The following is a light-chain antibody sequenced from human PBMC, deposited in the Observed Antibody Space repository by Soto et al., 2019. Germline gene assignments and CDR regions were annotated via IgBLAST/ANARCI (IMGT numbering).Light chain of an antibody. V-gene: IGKV3D-11*01. J-gene: IGKJ4*01. CDR3: QQRRDLHS. CDR2: DAS. Sequence: IVVTSPPSTLSPLHEDRSPRSCRASHADNTRLAWYQHNPGQAPRLLIYDASNRATGIPARFSGSGSGTDFTLTSSILETEDCAVYCCQQRRDLHSFGGGPKVDIK. CDR1: HADNTR.